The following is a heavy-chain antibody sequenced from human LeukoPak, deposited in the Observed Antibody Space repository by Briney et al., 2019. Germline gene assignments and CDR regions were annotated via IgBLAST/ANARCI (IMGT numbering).Heavy chain of an antibody. CDR1: GFTFSIHA. V-gene: IGHV3-23*01. Sequence: GGSLRLSCAASGFTFSIHAMNWVRQAPGKGLEWVSVITGNSVNTFYADSVKGRFTISRDNSKNTLYLQMNSLRAEDTAVYYCAKHKTYSSSWFDYWGQGTLVTVSS. CDR2: ITGNSVNT. CDR3: AKHKTYSSSWFDY. D-gene: IGHD6-13*01. J-gene: IGHJ4*02.